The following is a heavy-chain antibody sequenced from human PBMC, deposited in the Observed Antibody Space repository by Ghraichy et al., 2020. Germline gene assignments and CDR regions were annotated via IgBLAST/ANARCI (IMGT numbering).Heavy chain of an antibody. J-gene: IGHJ4*02. CDR3: ASIVVVAANGDY. Sequence: GESLNISCAASGFTFSSYGMHWVRQAPGKGLEWVAVISYDGSNKYYADSVKGRFTISRDNSKNTLYLQMNSLRAEDTAVYYCASIVVVAANGDYWGQGTLVTVSS. V-gene: IGHV3-30*03. CDR1: GFTFSSYG. D-gene: IGHD2-15*01. CDR2: ISYDGSNK.